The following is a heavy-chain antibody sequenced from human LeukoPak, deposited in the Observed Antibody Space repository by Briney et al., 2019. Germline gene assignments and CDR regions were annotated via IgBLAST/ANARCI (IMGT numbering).Heavy chain of an antibody. CDR3: ATDPEQLVLGY. V-gene: IGHV1-69-2*01. CDR2: VDPEDGET. Sequence: ASVKISCKVSGYTFTDYYMHWVQQAPGKGLEWMGLVDPEDGETIYAEKFQGRVTITADTSTDTAYMELSSLRFEDTAVYYCATDPEQLVLGYWGQGTLVTVSS. D-gene: IGHD6-13*01. J-gene: IGHJ4*02. CDR1: GYTFTDYY.